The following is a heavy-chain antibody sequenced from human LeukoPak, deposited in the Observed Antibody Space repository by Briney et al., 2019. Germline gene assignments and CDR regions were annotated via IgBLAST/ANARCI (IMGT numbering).Heavy chain of an antibody. CDR2: ISSSGSTM. Sequence: GGSLRLSCAASGFTFSSYAMSWVRQAPGKGMKWVSYISSSGSTMYYADSVKGRFTTSRDNAKNSLYLQVNSLRAEDTAVYYCARVPIYGFRSSYTCDYWGQGTLVTVSS. CDR1: GFTFSSYA. CDR3: ARVPIYGFRSSYTCDY. J-gene: IGHJ4*02. D-gene: IGHD3-3*01. V-gene: IGHV3-48*03.